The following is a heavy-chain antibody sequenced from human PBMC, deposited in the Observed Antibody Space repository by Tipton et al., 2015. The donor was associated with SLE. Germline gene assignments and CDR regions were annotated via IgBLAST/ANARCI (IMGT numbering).Heavy chain of an antibody. J-gene: IGHJ3*02. V-gene: IGHV1-18*01. CDR3: ARGRMTRYGFDI. CDR2: ISTYNGNT. D-gene: IGHD2-21*02. Sequence: QSGPEVKKAGASMKVSCKASGYTFSNYGISWVRQAPGQGLEWMGWISTYNGNTNSAQKLQGRVTVTTDTSTSTAYMELRSLRSDDTAVYYCARGRMTRYGFDIWGQGTMVTVSS. CDR1: GYTFSNYG.